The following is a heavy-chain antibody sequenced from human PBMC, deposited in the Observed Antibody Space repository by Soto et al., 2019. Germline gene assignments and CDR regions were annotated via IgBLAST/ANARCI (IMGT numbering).Heavy chain of an antibody. V-gene: IGHV2-5*02. D-gene: IGHD4-17*01. J-gene: IGHJ4*02. CDR1: GVSLTSHHMG. Sequence: QITLRESGPALVRPAQTLTLTCTFSGVSLTSHHMGVAWIRQPPGKAMEWLALIYWDDDERFNPSLKDRLAISKDTSKNQVVLTMTNMGPLDTATYFCAHAGDYDLLSFDHWGPGTLVTVSS. CDR2: IYWDDDE. CDR3: AHAGDYDLLSFDH.